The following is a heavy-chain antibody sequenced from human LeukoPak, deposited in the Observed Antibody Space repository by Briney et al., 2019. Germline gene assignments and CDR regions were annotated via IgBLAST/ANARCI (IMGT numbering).Heavy chain of an antibody. D-gene: IGHD3-22*01. Sequence: PSETLSLTCAVYGXSFSGYYWSWIRQPPGKGLEWIGEFNHSGSTNYNPSLKSRVTISADTSKNQFSLKLSSVTAADTAVYYCARGPHTGVNYYDSSGYYYWGQGTLVTVSS. V-gene: IGHV4-34*01. CDR2: FNHSGST. J-gene: IGHJ4*02. CDR1: GXSFSGYY. CDR3: ARGPHTGVNYYDSSGYYY.